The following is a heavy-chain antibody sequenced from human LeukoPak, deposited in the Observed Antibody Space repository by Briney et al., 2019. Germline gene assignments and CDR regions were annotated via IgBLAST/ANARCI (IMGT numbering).Heavy chain of an antibody. CDR3: ARVVMKACYYYYMDV. CDR1: GYTFSDYD. V-gene: IGHV1-8*01. CDR2: MNPTSGDT. D-gene: IGHD2-21*01. Sequence: GASVKVSCKASGYTFSDYDVNWVRQAPGQGLEWMGWMNPTSGDTGYAQKFQGRVTMTRSMSKNAAYMELSRLRSEDTAVYFCARVVMKACYYYYMDVWGKGTTIIISS. J-gene: IGHJ6*03.